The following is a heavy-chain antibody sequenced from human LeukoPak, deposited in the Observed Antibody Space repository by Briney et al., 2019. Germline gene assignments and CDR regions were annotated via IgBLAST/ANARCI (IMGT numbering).Heavy chain of an antibody. CDR3: ARDPSLYCSSTSCYSDY. V-gene: IGHV1-2*02. CDR2: INPNSGGT. J-gene: IGHJ4*02. Sequence: ASVKVSCKASGHTLAGYYMHWVRQAPGQGPEWMGWINPNSGGTNYAQKFQGRVTMTRDTSISTAYMELSRLRSDDTAVYYCARDPSLYCSSTSCYSDYWGQGTLVTVSS. CDR1: GHTLAGYY. D-gene: IGHD2-2*01.